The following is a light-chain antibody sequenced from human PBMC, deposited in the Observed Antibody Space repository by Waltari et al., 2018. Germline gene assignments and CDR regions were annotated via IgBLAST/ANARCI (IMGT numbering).Light chain of an antibody. Sequence: QSGLTQPPSVSGAPGQTISISCTGSSSNIVAGYAIVWYQQFPGAPPNLLIYGPNNRPSGVPGRFSGSRSGTSASLAITGLQAEDEADYYGQSYDPSRSEVVFGGGTKLTVL. J-gene: IGLJ2*01. CDR1: SSNIVAGYA. CDR3: QSYDPSRSEVV. CDR2: GPN. V-gene: IGLV1-40*01.